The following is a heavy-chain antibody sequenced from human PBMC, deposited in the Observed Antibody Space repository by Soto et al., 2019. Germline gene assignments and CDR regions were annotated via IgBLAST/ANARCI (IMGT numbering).Heavy chain of an antibody. CDR2: INAGNGDT. CDR3: ARDPYSNYALDY. J-gene: IGHJ4*02. D-gene: IGHD4-4*01. CDR1: GYTFTSYA. Sequence: ASVTVTCKASGYTFTSYAIHWVRQAPGQRLEWMGWINAGNGDTKYSQKFQGRVTITRDTSASTAYMELSSLRSEETAVYYCARDPYSNYALDYWGQGTLVTVSS. V-gene: IGHV1-3*01.